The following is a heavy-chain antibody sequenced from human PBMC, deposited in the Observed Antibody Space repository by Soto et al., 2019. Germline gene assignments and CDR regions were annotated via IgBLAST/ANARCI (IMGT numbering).Heavy chain of an antibody. Sequence: SLTMPVTWTVSGGSIVDGVGCRSRNRKHPGDGLEWIGYVRYGGSTYYNPSLKSRLTISLDTSKNQFSLSLSSVTAADTAVYYCASHQDCGSGTCYWDHDALDIWGQGTMVTVSS. J-gene: IGHJ3*02. V-gene: IGHV4-31*02. CDR1: GGSIVDGVGC. CDR2: VRYGGST. CDR3: ASHQDCGSGTCYWDHDALDI. D-gene: IGHD2-15*01.